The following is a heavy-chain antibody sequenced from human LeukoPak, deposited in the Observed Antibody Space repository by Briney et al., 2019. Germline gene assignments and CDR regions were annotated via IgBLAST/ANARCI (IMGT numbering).Heavy chain of an antibody. D-gene: IGHD2-15*01. V-gene: IGHV1-8*01. J-gene: IGHJ6*02. CDR2: MNPNSGNT. CDR3: ARAPGGVVVVAATREDYYYYYGMDV. CDR1: GYTFTSYD. Sequence: GASVKVSCKASGYTFTSYDINWVRQATGQGLEWMGWMNPNSGNTGYAQKFQGRVTMTRNTSISTAYMELSSLRSEDTAVYYCARAPGGVVVVAATREDYYYYYGMDVWGQGTTVTVSS.